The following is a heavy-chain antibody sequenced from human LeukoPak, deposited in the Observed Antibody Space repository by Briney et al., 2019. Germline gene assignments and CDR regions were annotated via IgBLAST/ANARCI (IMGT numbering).Heavy chain of an antibody. CDR3: AREFDRSIAVAVTDY. CDR2: INTNTGNP. V-gene: IGHV7-4-1*02. D-gene: IGHD6-19*01. Sequence: ASVKVSCKASGYTFTSYAMNWVRQAPRQGLEWMGWINTNTGNPTYAQGFTGRFVFSLDTSVSTAYLQISSLKAEDTAVYYCAREFDRSIAVAVTDYWGQGTLVTVSS. J-gene: IGHJ4*02. CDR1: GYTFTSYA.